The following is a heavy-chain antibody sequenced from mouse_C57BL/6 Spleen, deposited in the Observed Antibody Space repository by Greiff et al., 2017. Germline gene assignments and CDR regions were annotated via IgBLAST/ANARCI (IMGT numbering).Heavy chain of an antibody. CDR3: ASHYGSSSFDY. J-gene: IGHJ2*01. Sequence: EVKVVESGGGLVKPGGSLKLSCAASGFTFSSYTMSWVRQTPEKRLEWVATISGGGGNTYYPDSVKGRFTISRDNAKNTLYLQMSSLRSEDTALYYCASHYGSSSFDYWGQGTTLTVSS. V-gene: IGHV5-9*01. CDR2: ISGGGGNT. CDR1: GFTFSSYT. D-gene: IGHD1-1*01.